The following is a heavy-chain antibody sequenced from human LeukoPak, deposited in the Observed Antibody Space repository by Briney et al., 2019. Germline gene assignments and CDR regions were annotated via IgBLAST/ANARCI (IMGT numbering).Heavy chain of an antibody. CDR1: GFTVSNNY. CDR2: IYSGGSI. D-gene: IGHD3-10*01. CDR3: ARKYGSGSYYYMDV. J-gene: IGHJ6*03. V-gene: IGHV3-53*01. Sequence: GGSLRLSCAASGFTVSNNYMSWVRQAPGKGLEWVSVIYSGGSIYYADSVKGRFTISRDNAKNSLYLQMNSLRAEDTAVYYCARKYGSGSYYYMDVWGKGTTVTVSS.